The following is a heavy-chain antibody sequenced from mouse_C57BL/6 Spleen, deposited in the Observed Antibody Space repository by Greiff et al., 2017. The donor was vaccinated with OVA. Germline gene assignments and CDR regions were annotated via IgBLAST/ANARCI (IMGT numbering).Heavy chain of an antibody. CDR2: INPSTGGT. V-gene: IGHV1-42*01. CDR3: ARWNYYGNYFDY. D-gene: IGHD2-1*01. CDR1: GYSFTGYY. Sequence: VQLQQSGPELVKPGASVKISCKASGYSFTGYYMNWVKQSPEKSLEWIGEINPSTGGTTYNQKFKAKATLTVDKSSSTAYMQLKSLTSEDSAVYYCARWNYYGNYFDYWGQGTTLTVSS. J-gene: IGHJ2*01.